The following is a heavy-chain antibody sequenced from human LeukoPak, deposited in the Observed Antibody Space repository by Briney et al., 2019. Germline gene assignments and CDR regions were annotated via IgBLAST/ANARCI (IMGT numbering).Heavy chain of an antibody. CDR2: INPSGGST. CDR1: GYTFTSYY. Sequence: ASVKVSCKASGYTFTSYYMHWVRQAPGQGLEWMGIINPSGGSTSYAQKLQGRVTMTTDTSTSTAYMELRSLRSDDTAVYYCAGEALGYCSSTSCYLYYYYYYMDVWGKGTTVTVSS. D-gene: IGHD2-2*01. CDR3: AGEALGYCSSTSCYLYYYYYYMDV. V-gene: IGHV1-46*01. J-gene: IGHJ6*03.